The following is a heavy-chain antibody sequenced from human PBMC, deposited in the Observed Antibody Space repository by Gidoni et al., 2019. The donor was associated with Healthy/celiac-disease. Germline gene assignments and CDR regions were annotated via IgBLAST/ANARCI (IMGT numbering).Heavy chain of an antibody. CDR2: IYHSGST. D-gene: IGHD3-3*01. Sequence: QVQLQESGPGLVKPSGTLSLTCAVSGGSISSSHWWSWVRQPPGKGLEWIGEIYHSGSTNYNPSLKSRVTISVDKSKNQFSRKLSSVTAADTAVYYCARASRFLEWLSENWYFDLWGRGTLVTVSS. CDR1: GGSISSSHW. J-gene: IGHJ2*01. V-gene: IGHV4-4*02. CDR3: ARASRFLEWLSENWYFDL.